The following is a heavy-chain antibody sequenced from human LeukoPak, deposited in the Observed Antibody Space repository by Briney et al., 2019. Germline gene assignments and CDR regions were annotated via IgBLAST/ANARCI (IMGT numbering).Heavy chain of an antibody. CDR2: INPNSGGT. V-gene: IGHV1-2*02. CDR3: ARVSGYYGSGSGVDY. J-gene: IGHJ4*02. CDR1: GYTFTGYY. D-gene: IGHD3-10*01. Sequence: ASVKVSCKASGYTFTGYYMHWVRQAPGQGLEWMGWINPNSGGTNYAQKFQGRVTMTRDTSIGTAYMELSRLRSDDTAVYYCARVSGYYGSGSGVDYWGQGTLVTVSS.